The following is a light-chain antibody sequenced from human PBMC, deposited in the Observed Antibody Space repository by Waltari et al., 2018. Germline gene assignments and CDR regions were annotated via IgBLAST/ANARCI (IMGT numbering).Light chain of an antibody. V-gene: IGKV4-1*01. CDR2: WAS. CDR3: QQYYSGPFS. J-gene: IGKJ5*01. CDR1: QSVLYSSNNKNY. Sequence: DIVMTQSPDSLAVSLGERATINCKSSQSVLYSSNNKNYLAWYQQKPGQLPKLLICWASTRESGFPDRFTGSGSVTDFPLTISSLQAGDVAVYYCQQYYSGPFSFGQGTRLEIK.